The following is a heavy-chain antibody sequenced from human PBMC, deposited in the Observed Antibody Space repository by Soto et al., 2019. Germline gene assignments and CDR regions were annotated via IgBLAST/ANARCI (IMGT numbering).Heavy chain of an antibody. CDR1: GFTFKNYN. CDR3: VRDQLYVYDISGRPVNGFDR. J-gene: IGHJ3*02. D-gene: IGHD1-1*01. V-gene: IGHV3-48*01. CDR2: ISIGGRTI. Sequence: GGSLRLSCAASGFTFKNYNMNWVRQVPGKGLEWVSHISIGGRTIDYADSVKGRFTISRDDAENSLYLHMNSLGAEDTALYYCVRDQLYVYDISGRPVNGFDRWGQRTMDTFSS.